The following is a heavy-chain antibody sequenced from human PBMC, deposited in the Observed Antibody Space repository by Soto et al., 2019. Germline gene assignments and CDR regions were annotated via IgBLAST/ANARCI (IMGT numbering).Heavy chain of an antibody. CDR3: ARTNYDSSGYYYPKDALDI. CDR2: IIPIFGTA. Sequence: GASVKVSCKASGGTFSRYAISWVRQAPGQGLEWMGGIIPIFGTANYAQKFQGRVTITADESTSTAYMELSSLRSEDTAVYYCARTNYDSSGYYYPKDALDIWGQGTMVTVSS. CDR1: GGTFSRYA. J-gene: IGHJ3*02. V-gene: IGHV1-69*13. D-gene: IGHD3-22*01.